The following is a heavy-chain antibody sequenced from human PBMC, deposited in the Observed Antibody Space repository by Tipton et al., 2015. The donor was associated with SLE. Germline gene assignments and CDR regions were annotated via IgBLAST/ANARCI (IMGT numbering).Heavy chain of an antibody. CDR2: IIPIFGTA. D-gene: IGHD1-1*01. V-gene: IGHV1-69*01. CDR3: ARVPIGGTSGAFDI. CDR1: GGTFSSYA. Sequence: QSGPEVKKPGSSVKVSCKASGGTFSSYAISWERQAPGQGLEWMGGIIPIFGTANYAQKFQGRVTITADESTSTAYMELSSLRSEDTAVYYCARVPIGGTSGAFDIWGQGTMVTVSS. J-gene: IGHJ3*02.